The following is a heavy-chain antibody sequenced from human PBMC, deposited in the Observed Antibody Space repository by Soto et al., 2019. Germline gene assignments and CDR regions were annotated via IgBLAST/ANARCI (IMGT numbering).Heavy chain of an antibody. CDR3: ARQLARTSRHIDY. CDR2: IDPSDSYT. CDR1: GYSFTSYW. V-gene: IGHV5-10-1*01. Sequence: PGESLTISCKGSGYSFTSYWISWVRQLPGKGLEWMGRIDPSDSYTNYSPSFQGHVTISADKSISTAYLQWSSLKASDTAMYYCARQLARTSRHIDYWGQGTLVTVSS. J-gene: IGHJ4*02. D-gene: IGHD6-6*01.